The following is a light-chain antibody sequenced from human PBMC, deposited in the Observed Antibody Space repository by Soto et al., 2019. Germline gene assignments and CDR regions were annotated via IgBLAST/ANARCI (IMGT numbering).Light chain of an antibody. CDR1: SSDVGSYNL. CDR2: EGS. CDR3: CSYAGSSTAVV. J-gene: IGLJ2*01. Sequence: QSALTQPASVSGSPGQSITISCTGTSSDVGSYNLVSWYQQHPGKAPKLMIYEGSKRPSGVSNRFSGSKSGNTASLPISGLQAEDEADYYGCSYAGSSTAVVFGGGTKLTVL. V-gene: IGLV2-23*01.